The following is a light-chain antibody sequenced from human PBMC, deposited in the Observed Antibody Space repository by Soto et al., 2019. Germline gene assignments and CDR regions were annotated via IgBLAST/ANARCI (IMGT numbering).Light chain of an antibody. CDR3: QQYNWT. Sequence: DIQMTQSPSTLSASVGDRGTITCRASQSISSWLAWYQQKPGKAPKLLIYDASSLESGVPSRFSGSGSGTEFTLTISSLQPDDFASYYCQQYNWTFGQGTKVEIK. V-gene: IGKV1-5*01. CDR1: QSISSW. J-gene: IGKJ1*01. CDR2: DAS.